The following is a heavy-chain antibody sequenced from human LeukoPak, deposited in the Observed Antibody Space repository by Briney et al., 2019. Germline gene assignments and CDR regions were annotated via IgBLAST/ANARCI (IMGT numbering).Heavy chain of an antibody. D-gene: IGHD3-10*01. CDR3: ARVISELLWFGELHNWFDP. Sequence: PSETLSLTCTVSGGSISSYYWSWIRQPPGKGLEWIGYIYYSGSTNYNPSLKSRVTISVDTSKNQFSLKLSSVTAADTAVYYCARVISELLWFGELHNWFDPWGQGTLVTVSS. J-gene: IGHJ5*02. CDR2: IYYSGST. CDR1: GGSISSYY. V-gene: IGHV4-59*12.